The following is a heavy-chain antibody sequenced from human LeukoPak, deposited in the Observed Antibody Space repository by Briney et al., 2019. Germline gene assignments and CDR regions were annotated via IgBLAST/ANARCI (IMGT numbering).Heavy chain of an antibody. CDR1: GGSIGSDY. CDR2: IYYTGGT. Sequence: ASETLSLTCTVSGGSIGSDYWTWIRQPPGKGLEYIGYIYYTGGTNYNPSLKSRVTTSVDTSKNQFSLKLSSVTAADTAAYFCAKYGNSGWVIDNWGQGTLVTVSS. V-gene: IGHV4-59*08. J-gene: IGHJ4*02. CDR3: AKYGNSGWVIDN. D-gene: IGHD6-19*01.